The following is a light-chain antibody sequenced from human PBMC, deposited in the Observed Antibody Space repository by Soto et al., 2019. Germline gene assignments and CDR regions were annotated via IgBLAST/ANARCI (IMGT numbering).Light chain of an antibody. J-gene: IGLJ2*01. CDR2: GVI. CDR1: SSDIVYSF. CDR3: SSYTSSTSLV. Sequence: QSALTQPASVSGSPGQSITISCTGSSSDIVYSFVSWYQQHPGKAPKLIIYGVINRPSGVSNRFSGSKSDNTASLTISGLRAEDEADYYCSSYTSSTSLVFGGGTKLTVL. V-gene: IGLV2-14*03.